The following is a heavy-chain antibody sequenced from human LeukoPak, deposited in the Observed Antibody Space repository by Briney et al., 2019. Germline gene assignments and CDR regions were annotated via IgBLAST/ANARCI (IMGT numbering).Heavy chain of an antibody. D-gene: IGHD2-2*01. Sequence: GESLKISCKGSGYYFANSWIVWVRQMPGKGLEWMGIIYPGDSDTRYSPSFQGQVTISADKSITTAYLQWSGLKASDTAMYYCARIGYCSSTSCPDAFDIWGQGTMVTVSS. CDR3: ARIGYCSSTSCPDAFDI. CDR2: IYPGDSDT. V-gene: IGHV5-51*01. CDR1: GYYFANSW. J-gene: IGHJ3*02.